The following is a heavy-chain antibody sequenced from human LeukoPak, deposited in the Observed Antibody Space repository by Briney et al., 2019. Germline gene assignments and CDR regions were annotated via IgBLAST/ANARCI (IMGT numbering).Heavy chain of an antibody. CDR1: GYTFTGYY. Sequence: ASVKVSCKASGYTFTGYYMHWVRQAPGQGLEWMGWINPNSGGTNYAQKFQGRVTMTGDTSISAAYMELSRLRSDDTAVYYCARDSPPYYDFWSGYYKESYYYYGMDVWGQGTTVTVSS. D-gene: IGHD3-3*01. CDR2: INPNSGGT. V-gene: IGHV1-2*02. CDR3: ARDSPPYYDFWSGYYKESYYYYGMDV. J-gene: IGHJ6*02.